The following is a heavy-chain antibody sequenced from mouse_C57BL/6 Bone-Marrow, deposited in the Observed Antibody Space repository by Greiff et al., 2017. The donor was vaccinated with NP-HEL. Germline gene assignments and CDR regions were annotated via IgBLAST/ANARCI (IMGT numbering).Heavy chain of an antibody. J-gene: IGHJ1*03. CDR1: GFSINSDCY. CDR2: TFYSGIT. V-gene: IGHV3-3*01. Sequence: EVMLVESGPSLVRPSQTLSLTCTVTGFSINSDCYWIWIRQFPGNKLEYIGYTFYSGITYYNPSLESRTYITRDTSKNQFSLKLSSVTTEDTATYYCAGSSSWSDWYFDVWGTGTTVTVSS. CDR3: AGSSSWSDWYFDV. D-gene: IGHD1-1*01.